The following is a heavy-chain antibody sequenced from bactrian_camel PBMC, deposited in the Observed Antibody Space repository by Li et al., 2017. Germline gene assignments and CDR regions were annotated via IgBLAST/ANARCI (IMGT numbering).Heavy chain of an antibody. CDR1: EYTFSGSS. Sequence: HVQLVESGGGSVQAGGSLRLSCAASEYTFSGSSMAWFRQAPGKEREGVANIDGHDVSRYARSVKGRFTYSQDNDKNVLVLEMSSLRPEDTGIYYCAAARLARSMAAYCHPGADFTYWGQGTQVTVS. D-gene: IGHD1*01. CDR3: AAARLARSMAAYCHPGADFTY. V-gene: IGHV3S68*01. CDR2: IDGHDVS. J-gene: IGHJ4*01.